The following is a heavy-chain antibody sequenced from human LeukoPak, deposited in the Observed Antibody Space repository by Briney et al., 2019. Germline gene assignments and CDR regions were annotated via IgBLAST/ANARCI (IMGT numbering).Heavy chain of an antibody. D-gene: IGHD3-10*01. CDR2: IYYSGST. V-gene: IGHV4-30-4*01. CDR3: ARIHRDSGSPTWFY. J-gene: IGHJ4*02. CDR1: GGSISSGDYY. Sequence: PSQTLSLTCTVSGGSISSGDYYWSWIRQPPGKGLEWIGYIYYSGSTYYNPSLKSRVTISVDTSKNQFSLKLSSVTAADTAVYYCARIHRDSGSPTWFYWGQGTLVTVSS.